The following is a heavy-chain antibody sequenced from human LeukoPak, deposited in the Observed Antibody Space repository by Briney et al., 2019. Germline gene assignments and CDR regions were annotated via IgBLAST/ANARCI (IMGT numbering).Heavy chain of an antibody. D-gene: IGHD3-10*01. CDR3: ARDPGVSMVRGVITYYFDY. CDR1: GFTFSSYG. V-gene: IGHV3-33*01. CDR2: IWYDGSNK. Sequence: GGSLRLSCAASGFTFSSYGMHWVRQAPGKGLEWVAVIWYDGSNKYYADSVKGRFIISRDNSKNTLYLQMNSLRVEDTAVYYCARDPGVSMVRGVITYYFDYWGQGTLVTVSS. J-gene: IGHJ4*02.